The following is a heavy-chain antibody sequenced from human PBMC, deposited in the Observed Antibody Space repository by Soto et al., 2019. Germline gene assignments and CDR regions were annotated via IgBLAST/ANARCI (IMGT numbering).Heavy chain of an antibody. CDR1: GFTFRTFA. CDR3: AKDYGQYRYYRVDV. D-gene: IGHD3-16*01. CDR2: ISYEGIKG. Sequence: QVHLVESGGGVVQPGRSLRLSCAASGFTFRTFAMHWVRQAPGKGLEWVAVISYEGIKGYYGDSVKGRFTVSRDNSKNTLYLPMNSLRPEDTAVYFCAKDYGQYRYYRVDVGGEGTTVTVSS. V-gene: IGHV3-30*18. J-gene: IGHJ6*02.